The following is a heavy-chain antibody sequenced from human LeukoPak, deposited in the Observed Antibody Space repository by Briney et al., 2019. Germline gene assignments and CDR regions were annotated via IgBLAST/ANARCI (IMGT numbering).Heavy chain of an antibody. CDR1: GGTFSSYA. J-gene: IGHJ3*02. Sequence: SVKVSCKASGGTFSSYAISWVRQAPGQGLEWMGGIIPIFGTANYAQKFQGRVTITTDESTSIAYMELSSLRSEDTAVYYCARGWVVTENDAFDIWGQGTMVTVSS. V-gene: IGHV1-69*05. D-gene: IGHD2-21*02. CDR3: ARGWVVTENDAFDI. CDR2: IIPIFGTA.